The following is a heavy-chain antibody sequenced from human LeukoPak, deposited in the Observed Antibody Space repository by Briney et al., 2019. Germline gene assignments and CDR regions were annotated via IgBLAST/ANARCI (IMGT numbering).Heavy chain of an antibody. CDR2: IYYSGST. CDR3: ARGGYHGADLDY. CDR1: GGSISSYY. Sequence: SETLSLTCTVSGGSISSYYWSWIRQPPGKGLEWIGYIYYSGSTNYNPSLKSRVTISVDTSKNQFSLKLSSVTAADTAVYYCARGGYHGADLDYWGRGTLVTVSS. D-gene: IGHD4-17*01. V-gene: IGHV4-59*01. J-gene: IGHJ4*02.